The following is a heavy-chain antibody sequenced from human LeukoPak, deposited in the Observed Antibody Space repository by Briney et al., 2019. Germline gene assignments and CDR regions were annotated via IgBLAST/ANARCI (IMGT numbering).Heavy chain of an antibody. CDR2: ISGYNGNT. D-gene: IGHD3-10*01. J-gene: IGHJ6*03. V-gene: IGHV1-18*01. CDR1: GYTFTNYG. CDR3: ARDRGFGEPDYYMDV. Sequence: ASVKVSCKASGYTFTNYGISWVRQAPGQGLEWMGWISGYNGNTNYAQKLQGRVTMTTDTSTSTAYMELRSLRSDDTAVYYCARDRGFGEPDYYMDVWGKGTTVTISS.